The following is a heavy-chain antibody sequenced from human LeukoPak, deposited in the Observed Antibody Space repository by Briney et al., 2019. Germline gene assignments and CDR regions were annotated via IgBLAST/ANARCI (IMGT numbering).Heavy chain of an antibody. CDR1: GYTFTGYY. CDR2: INPNSGGT. J-gene: IGHJ4*02. Sequence: ASVKVSCKASGYTFTGYYMHWVRQAPGQGLEWMGWINPNSGGTNYAQKFQGRVTMTRDTSTSTAYMELSRLRSDDTAVYYCARDLGGGSSSNFDYWGQGTLVTVSS. CDR3: ARDLGGGSSSNFDY. D-gene: IGHD6-6*01. V-gene: IGHV1-2*02.